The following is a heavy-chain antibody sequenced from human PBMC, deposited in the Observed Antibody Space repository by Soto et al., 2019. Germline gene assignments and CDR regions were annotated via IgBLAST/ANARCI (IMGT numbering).Heavy chain of an antibody. CDR1: GFTFSNYA. CDR2: ISGSGSAT. V-gene: IGHV3-23*01. J-gene: IGHJ3*02. CDR3: AKDTFDI. Sequence: EVQLLESGGGLVQPGGSLRLSCAVSGFTFSNYAMSWVRQAPGKGLEWDSAISGSGSATFYADSVKGRFTISRDNSKNTLYLQMNSLRAEDTALYYCAKDTFDIWGQGTMVTVSS.